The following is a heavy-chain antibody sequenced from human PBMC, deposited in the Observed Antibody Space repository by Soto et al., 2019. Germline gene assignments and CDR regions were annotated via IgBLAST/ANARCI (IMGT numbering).Heavy chain of an antibody. Sequence: GGSLRLSCAASGFTFSSYGMHWVRQAPGKGLEWVAVISYDGSNKYYADSVKGRFTISRDNSKNTLYLQMNSLRAEDTAVYYCAKDGEGYCISTSCYIDYWGQGTQVTVSS. CDR2: ISYDGSNK. J-gene: IGHJ4*02. V-gene: IGHV3-30*18. CDR1: GFTFSSYG. D-gene: IGHD2-2*02. CDR3: AKDGEGYCISTSCYIDY.